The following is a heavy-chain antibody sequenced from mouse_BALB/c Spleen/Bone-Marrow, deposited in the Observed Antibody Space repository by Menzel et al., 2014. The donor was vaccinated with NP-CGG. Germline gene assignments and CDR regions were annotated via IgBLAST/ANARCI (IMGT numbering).Heavy chain of an antibody. V-gene: IGHV1-5*01. CDR1: GYTFTSFW. CDR3: TRYYYGGKDWYFDV. CDR2: VYPGNNDT. J-gene: IGHJ1*01. D-gene: IGHD1-1*01. Sequence: EVKLMESGAVLARPGASVRMSCKASGYTFTSFWMHWVKQRPGQGLEWIGAVYPGNNDTNYDQNFKGKAKLTAVTSSSTAYMEFSSLTNEDSADYYGTRYYYGGKDWYFDVWGPGTPVTVSS.